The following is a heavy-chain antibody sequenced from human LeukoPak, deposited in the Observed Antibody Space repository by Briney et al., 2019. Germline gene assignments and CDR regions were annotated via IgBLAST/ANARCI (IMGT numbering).Heavy chain of an antibody. J-gene: IGHJ4*02. CDR3: ARGRRGSGYYLDY. V-gene: IGHV4-59*01. CDR2: IYYSGST. Sequence: MPSETLSLTCTVSGGSISSYYWSWIRQPPGKGLEWIGYIYYSGSTNYNPSLKSRVTISVDTSKNQFSLKLSSVTAADTAVYYCARGRRGSGYYLDYWGQGTLVTVSS. CDR1: GGSISSYY. D-gene: IGHD3-22*01.